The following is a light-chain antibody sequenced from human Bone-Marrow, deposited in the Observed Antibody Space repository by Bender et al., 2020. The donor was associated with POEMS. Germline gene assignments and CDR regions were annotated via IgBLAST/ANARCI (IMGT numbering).Light chain of an antibody. CDR1: STVVGTYNL. CDR3: GTWDSGLSAFV. Sequence: QSALTQPASVSGSPGQSITISCTGSSTVVGTYNLVSWYQQHPGRAPKLVIFEGTKRPSGISPRFSGSKSGTSATLGITGLQTGDEAEYYCGTWDSGLSAFVFGPGTAVIVL. CDR2: EGT. J-gene: IGLJ1*01. V-gene: IGLV2-14*02.